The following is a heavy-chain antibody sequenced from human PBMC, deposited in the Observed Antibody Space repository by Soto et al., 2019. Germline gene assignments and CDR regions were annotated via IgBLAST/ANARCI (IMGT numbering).Heavy chain of an antibody. CDR3: ASPYVTIDEISVTDY. J-gene: IGHJ4*02. CDR1: GYTLTELS. V-gene: IGHV1-24*01. Sequence: ASVKVSCKLSGYTLTELSMHWVRQCPGKGLEWMGGFDPEEGETIYAQKFQGRVTMTEDASTNTAYLELSSLRSEDTAVYYCASPYVTIDEISVTDYWGQGTLVTVSS. D-gene: IGHD3-10*02. CDR2: FDPEEGET.